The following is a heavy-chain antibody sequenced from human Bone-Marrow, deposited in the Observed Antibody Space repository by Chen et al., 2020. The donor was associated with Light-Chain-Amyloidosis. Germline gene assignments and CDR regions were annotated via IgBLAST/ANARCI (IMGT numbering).Heavy chain of an antibody. V-gene: IGHV3-23*04. CDR1: GFNFSNYA. J-gene: IGHJ4*02. D-gene: IGHD2-2*01. CDR2: ARGGDGPT. Sequence: EVQLVESGGGLVQPGGSLRLSCATAGFNFSNYAMTWVRQAPGKGLEWVSVARGGDGPTYYADSVRGRFTIYRDNSKNTLYLQMNSLRAEDTAVYYCAKDRCTSISCSDFDYWGQGTLVTVSS. CDR3: AKDRCTSISCSDFDY.